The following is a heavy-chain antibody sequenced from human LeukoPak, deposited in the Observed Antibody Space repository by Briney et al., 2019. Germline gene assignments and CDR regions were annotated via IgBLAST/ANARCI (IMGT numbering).Heavy chain of an antibody. CDR1: GYTFTGYY. J-gene: IGHJ6*02. D-gene: IGHD2-2*01. CDR2: INPNSGGT. Sequence: ASVKVSCKASGYTFTGYYMHWVRQAPGQGLEWMGWINPNSGGTNYAQKFQGWVTMTRDTSISTAYMELSRLRSDDTAVYYCAGDSLVGQLPHYYYYYGMDVWGQGTTVTVSS. V-gene: IGHV1-2*04. CDR3: AGDSLVGQLPHYYYYYGMDV.